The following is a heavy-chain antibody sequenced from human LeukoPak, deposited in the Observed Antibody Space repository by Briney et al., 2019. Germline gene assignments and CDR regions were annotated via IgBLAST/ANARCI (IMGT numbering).Heavy chain of an antibody. CDR2: IYTSGTT. CDR1: RLTVYSNY. D-gene: IGHD1-26*01. CDR3: ARVQWELRGVGSYFDY. J-gene: IGHJ4*03. Sequence: PGGSLRLSCAASRLTVYSNYMHWVRQAPGKGLEWVSVIYTSGTTYYADSVKGRFTISRDSAKNSLYLQMNSLRAEDTAVYYCARVQWELRGVGSYFDYWGQGTLVTVSS. V-gene: IGHV3-66*01.